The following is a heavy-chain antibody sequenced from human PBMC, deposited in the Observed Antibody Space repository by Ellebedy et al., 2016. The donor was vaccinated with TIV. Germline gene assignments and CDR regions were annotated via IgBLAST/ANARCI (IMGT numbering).Heavy chain of an antibody. CDR2: IKQDGSEK. J-gene: IGHJ4*02. V-gene: IGHV3-7*01. Sequence: GGSLRLSCAASEFTFSSYAMSWVRQAPGKGLEWVANIKQDGSEKYYVDSVKGRFTISRDNAKNSLYLQMNSLRAEDTAVYYCARDTYDILAGLDYWGQGTLVTVSS. D-gene: IGHD3-9*01. CDR3: ARDTYDILAGLDY. CDR1: EFTFSSYA.